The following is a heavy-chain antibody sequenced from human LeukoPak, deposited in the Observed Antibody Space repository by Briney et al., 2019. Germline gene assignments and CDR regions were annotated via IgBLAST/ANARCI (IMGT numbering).Heavy chain of an antibody. CDR1: GFTFSSYG. CDR3: AKARYSSGWYKDY. CDR2: ISYDGSNK. D-gene: IGHD6-19*01. J-gene: IGHJ4*02. V-gene: IGHV3-30*18. Sequence: PGGSLRLSCAASGFTFSSYGMHWVRQAPGKGLEWVAVISYDGSNKYYADSVKGRFTISRDNSKNMLYLQMNSLRAEDTAVYYCAKARYSSGWYKDYWGQGTLVTVSS.